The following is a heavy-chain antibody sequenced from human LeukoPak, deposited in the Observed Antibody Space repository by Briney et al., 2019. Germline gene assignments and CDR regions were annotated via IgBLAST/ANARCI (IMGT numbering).Heavy chain of an antibody. CDR1: AFTFSHHS. CDR3: ARLNWNYSDY. V-gene: IGHV3-7*01. Sequence: GGSLRPSCPVSAFTFSHHSMTWVRQAPEKGLEWVANIQEDGREKDYVDSVKRRFTISRDNGKNSLYLQMNSLRGEDTAVYYFARLNWNYSDYWGQGTLVTVSS. CDR2: IQEDGREK. J-gene: IGHJ4*02. D-gene: IGHD3-3*01.